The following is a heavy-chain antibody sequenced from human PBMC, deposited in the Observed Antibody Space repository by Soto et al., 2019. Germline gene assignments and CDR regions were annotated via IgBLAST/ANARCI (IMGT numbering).Heavy chain of an antibody. D-gene: IGHD3-10*01. CDR2: INPNSGGT. Sequence: GASVKVSCKASGYTFTGYYMHWVRQAPGQGLERMGWINPNSGGTNYAQKFQGWVTMTRDTSISTAYMELSRLRSDDTAVYYCARVGTYSYVSGIYYTRYYYYSMDVWGKGTPVTVSS. V-gene: IGHV1-2*04. J-gene: IGHJ6*03. CDR1: GYTFTGYY. CDR3: ARVGTYSYVSGIYYTRYYYYSMDV.